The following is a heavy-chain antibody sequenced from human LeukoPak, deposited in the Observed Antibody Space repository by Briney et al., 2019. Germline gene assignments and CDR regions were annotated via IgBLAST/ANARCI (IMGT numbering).Heavy chain of an antibody. Sequence: SETLSLTCTVSGGSISSSGSYWAWIRQPPGKGLEWIANVYYNGNTYYNSSLKSRVTISVDTSKNQFSLKLSSVTAADTAVYYCACRLLYYYGSGSPVDNWFDPWGQGTLVTVSS. CDR2: VYYNGNT. J-gene: IGHJ5*02. CDR1: GGSISSSGSY. CDR3: ACRLLYYYGSGSPVDNWFDP. V-gene: IGHV4-39*01. D-gene: IGHD3-10*01.